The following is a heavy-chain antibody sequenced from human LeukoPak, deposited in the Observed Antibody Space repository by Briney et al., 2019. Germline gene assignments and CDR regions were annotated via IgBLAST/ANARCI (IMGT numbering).Heavy chain of an antibody. V-gene: IGHV3-48*01. CDR1: GFTFSSYS. CDR3: AKDARRYCSSTSCYSGFDY. J-gene: IGHJ4*02. CDR2: ISSSSSTI. D-gene: IGHD2-2*01. Sequence: GGSLRLSCAASGFTFSSYSMNWVRQAPGKGLEWVSYISSSSSTIYYADSVKGRFTISRDNSKNTLYLQMNSLRAEDTAVYYCAKDARRYCSSTSCYSGFDYWGQGTLVTVSS.